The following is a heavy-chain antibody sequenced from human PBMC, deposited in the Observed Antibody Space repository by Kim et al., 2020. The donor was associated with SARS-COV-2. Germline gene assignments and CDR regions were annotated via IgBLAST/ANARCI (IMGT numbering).Heavy chain of an antibody. J-gene: IGHJ4*02. V-gene: IGHV3-48*03. D-gene: IGHD1-26*01. Sequence: YYTDSVNGRFTISRDNAKNSLYLKMNSLRVEDTAVYYCARDLWGASGGYSDWGQGTLVTVSS. CDR3: ARDLWGASGGYSD.